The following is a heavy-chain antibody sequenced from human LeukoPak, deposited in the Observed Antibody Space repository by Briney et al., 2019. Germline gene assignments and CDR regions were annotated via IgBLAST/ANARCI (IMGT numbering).Heavy chain of an antibody. D-gene: IGHD4-17*01. Sequence: VASVKVSCKASGYTFTSYGISWVRQAPGQGLEWMGWISAYNGNTNYAQKLQGRVTITTDTSTSTAYMELRSLRSDDTAVYYCARALGDYGDYFFDYWGQGTLVTVSS. CDR3: ARALGDYGDYFFDY. V-gene: IGHV1-18*01. CDR1: GYTFTSYG. CDR2: ISAYNGNT. J-gene: IGHJ4*02.